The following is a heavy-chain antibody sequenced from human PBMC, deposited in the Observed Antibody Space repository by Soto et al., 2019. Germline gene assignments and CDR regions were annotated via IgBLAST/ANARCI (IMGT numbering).Heavy chain of an antibody. D-gene: IGHD2-21*02. CDR2: ISYDGSNK. V-gene: IGHV3-30-3*01. J-gene: IGHJ4*02. CDR3: VRGTCYDCWNIDY. CDR1: GFTFSSYA. Sequence: PGGSLRLSCAASGFTFSSYAMHWVRQAPGKGLEWVAVISYDGSNKYYADSVKGRFTISRDNSKNTLYLQMNSLRAEDTAVYYCVRGTCYDCWNIDYWGQGTQVTVSS.